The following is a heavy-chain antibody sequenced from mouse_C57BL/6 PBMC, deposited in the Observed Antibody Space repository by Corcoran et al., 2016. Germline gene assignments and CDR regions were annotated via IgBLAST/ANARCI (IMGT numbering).Heavy chain of an antibody. V-gene: IGHV9-3*01. Sequence: QIQLVQSGPELKKPGETVKISCKASGYTFTTYGMSWVKQAPGKGLKWMGWINTYSGVPTYADDFKGRFAFSLETSASTAYLQINNLKNEDTATYFCASIYDGLDYWGQGTTLTVSS. CDR2: INTYSGVP. D-gene: IGHD2-3*01. J-gene: IGHJ2*01. CDR3: ASIYDGLDY. CDR1: GYTFTTYG.